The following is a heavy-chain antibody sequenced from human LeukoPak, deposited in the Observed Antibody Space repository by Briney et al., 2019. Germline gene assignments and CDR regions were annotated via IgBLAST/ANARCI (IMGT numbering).Heavy chain of an antibody. V-gene: IGHV3-23*01. CDR2: FSGSVDTT. CDR3: AKASAGTCSGARCYYFDS. Sequence: PAGGSLRLSCAASGFTFTTYAMSWVRQTPGKGQEWVSTFSGSVDTTYHADSVKGRFTISRDNSKNTVYLQMNSLRAEDTAVDYCAKASAGTCSGARCYYFDSWGQGTPVTVSS. CDR1: GFTFTTYA. J-gene: IGHJ4*02. D-gene: IGHD2-15*01.